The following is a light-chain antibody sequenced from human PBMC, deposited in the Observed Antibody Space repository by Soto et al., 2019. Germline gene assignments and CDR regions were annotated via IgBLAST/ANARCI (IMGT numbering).Light chain of an antibody. J-gene: IGKJ4*01. CDR1: QGISSY. CDR3: QQYYSYPLT. V-gene: IGKV1-8*01. Sequence: AIRMTQSPSSFSASTGDRATITCRASQGISSYLAWYQQKPGNAPKLLIYAASTLQSGVPSRFSGSGSGTDFTLTISCLQSEDFATYYCQQYYSYPLTFGGGTKVDIK. CDR2: AAS.